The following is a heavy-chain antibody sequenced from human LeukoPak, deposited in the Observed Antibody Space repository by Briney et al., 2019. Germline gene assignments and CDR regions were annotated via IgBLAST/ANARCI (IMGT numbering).Heavy chain of an antibody. J-gene: IGHJ4*02. CDR2: IKQDGGEK. Sequence: GGSLRLSCAASGIRFTTHWMNWVRQAPGKGLEWVASIKQDGGEKKYVDSVKGRFTISRDLAQNSLFLQMNSLRAEDTAVYYCASAYASYDFWSGYENFDFWGQGTLVTVSS. V-gene: IGHV3-7*01. CDR3: ASAYASYDFWSGYENFDF. D-gene: IGHD3-3*01. CDR1: GIRFTTHW.